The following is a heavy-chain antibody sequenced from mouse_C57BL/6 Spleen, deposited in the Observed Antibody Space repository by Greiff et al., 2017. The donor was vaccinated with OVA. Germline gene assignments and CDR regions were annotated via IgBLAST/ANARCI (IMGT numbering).Heavy chain of an antibody. CDR2: IYPGDGDT. V-gene: IGHV1-82*01. D-gene: IGHD4-1*01. Sequence: VKLQESGPELVKPGASVKISCKASGYAFSSSWMNWVKQRPGKGLEWIGRIYPGDGDTNYNGKFKGKATLTADKSSSTAYMQLSSLTSEDSAVYFCARRPLTGTDAMDYWGQGTSVTVSS. CDR1: GYAFSSSW. CDR3: ARRPLTGTDAMDY. J-gene: IGHJ4*01.